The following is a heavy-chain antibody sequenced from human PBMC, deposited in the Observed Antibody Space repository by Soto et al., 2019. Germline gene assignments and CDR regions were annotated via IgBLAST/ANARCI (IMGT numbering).Heavy chain of an antibody. Sequence: GTLLRSCTASGCTFSSYAMSWVRQAPGKGLEWVSAISGSGGSTYYADSVKGRFTISRDNSKNTLYLQMNSLTAEDTAVYYCAKDRRYSYGSLPYYFDYWGQGTLVTVSS. CDR1: GCTFSSYA. V-gene: IGHV3-23*01. CDR3: AKDRRYSYGSLPYYFDY. CDR2: ISGSGGST. D-gene: IGHD5-18*01. J-gene: IGHJ4*02.